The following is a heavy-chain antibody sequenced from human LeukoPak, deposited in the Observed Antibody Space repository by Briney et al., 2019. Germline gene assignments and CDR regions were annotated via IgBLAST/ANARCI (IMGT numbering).Heavy chain of an antibody. CDR1: GFTFSDYY. V-gene: IGHV3-11*01. D-gene: IGHD2-15*01. CDR2: ISSSGSTI. J-gene: IGHJ4*02. CDR3: AKSVRYCSGGSCYSALFDY. Sequence: GGSLRLSCAASGFTFSDYYMSWIRQAPGKGLEWVSYISSSGSTIYYADPVKGRFTISRDNSKNTLYLQMNSLRAEDTAVYYCAKSVRYCSGGSCYSALFDYWGQGTLVTVSS.